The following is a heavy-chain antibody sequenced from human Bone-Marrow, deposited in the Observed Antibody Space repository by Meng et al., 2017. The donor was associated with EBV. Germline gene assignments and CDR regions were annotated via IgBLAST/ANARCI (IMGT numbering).Heavy chain of an antibody. CDR2: ITWNGDNT. CDR1: GFTFDDYG. J-gene: IGHJ1*01. V-gene: IGHV3-20*04. CDR3: ARTGQQLVSEYFQH. Sequence: EVQLVESGGGVVRPGGSLRVSGVASGFTFDDYGMTWVRQAPGKGLEWVSGITWNGDNTGYAESVKGRFTISRDNSKNTLYLQMNSLRAEDTAVYYCARTGQQLVSEYFQHWGQGTLVTVSS. D-gene: IGHD6-13*01.